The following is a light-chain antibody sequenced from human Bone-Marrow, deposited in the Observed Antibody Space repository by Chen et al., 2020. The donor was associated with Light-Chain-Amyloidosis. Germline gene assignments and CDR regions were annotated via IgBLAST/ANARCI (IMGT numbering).Light chain of an antibody. CDR2: DDS. CDR1: NIGSTS. CDR3: QVWDRSSDRPV. J-gene: IGLJ3*02. V-gene: IGLV3-21*02. Sequence: YVLTQTSSVSVAPGQTATIACGGNNIGSTSVHWYQQTPGQAPLLVVYDDSDRPSGIPERLSGSNYGNMATLTISRVEAGDEADYYCQVWDRSSDRPVFGGGTKLTVL.